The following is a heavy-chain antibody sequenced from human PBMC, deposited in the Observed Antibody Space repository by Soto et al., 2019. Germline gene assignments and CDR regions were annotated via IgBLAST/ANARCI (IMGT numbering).Heavy chain of an antibody. V-gene: IGHV4-34*01. CDR3: ARDLGGPFDF. J-gene: IGHJ4*02. CDR2: VNHSGEA. CDR1: GGSFRNYY. D-gene: IGHD1-26*01. Sequence: SETLSLTCGVYGGSFRNYYWIWVRQPPGKGLEWIGEVNHSGEATYNPSLKSRVTISIDTSKNQFSLKLRSVTAADTAVYYCARDLGGPFDFWGLGTLVTVSS.